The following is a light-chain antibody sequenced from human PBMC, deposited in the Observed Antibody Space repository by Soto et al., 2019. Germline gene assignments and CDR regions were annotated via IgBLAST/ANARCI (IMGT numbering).Light chain of an antibody. J-gene: IGKJ1*01. CDR3: QQYYNWPRT. CDR2: AAS. V-gene: IGKV3-15*01. CDR1: QSPGSD. Sequence: EIVMTQSPGTLSLSPGDTATLSCRASQSPGSDLAWYQQKPGQAPRLLIFAASARPTGIPARISGSGSGTEFTLTISSLRSEDFAVYFCQQYYNWPRTFGQGTKVEI.